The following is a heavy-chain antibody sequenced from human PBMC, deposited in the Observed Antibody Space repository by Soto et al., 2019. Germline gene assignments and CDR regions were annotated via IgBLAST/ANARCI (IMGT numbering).Heavy chain of an antibody. V-gene: IGHV4-59*01. CDR2: IYYSGST. D-gene: IGHD5-12*01. Sequence: PAETLCITCTVSVGSISIYYWSWIGQPPGKGLDLIAYIYYSGSTNYNPSLKSRVTISVDTSKNQFSLKLSSVTAADTAVYYCAGAIHGYSGYDWGPLTYYYYGMDVWGQGTTVTVSS. J-gene: IGHJ6*01. CDR1: VGSISIYY. CDR3: AGAIHGYSGYDWGPLTYYYYGMDV.